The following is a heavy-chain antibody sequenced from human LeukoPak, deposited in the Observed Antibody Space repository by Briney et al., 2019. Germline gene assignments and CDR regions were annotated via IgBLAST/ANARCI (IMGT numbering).Heavy chain of an antibody. D-gene: IGHD3-3*01. V-gene: IGHV4-34*01. CDR3: ARLYYDFWSPPGDY. CDR2: INHSGST. CDR1: GGSFSGYY. J-gene: IGHJ4*02. Sequence: SETLSLTCAVYGGSFSGYYWSWIRQPPGKGLEWIGEINHSGSTNYNPPLKSRVTISVDTSKNQFSLKLSSVTAADTAVYYCARLYYDFWSPPGDYWGQGTLVTVSS.